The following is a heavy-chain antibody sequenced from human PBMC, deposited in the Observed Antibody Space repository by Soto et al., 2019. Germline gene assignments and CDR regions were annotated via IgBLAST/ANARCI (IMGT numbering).Heavy chain of an antibody. D-gene: IGHD5-18*01. J-gene: IGHJ4*02. V-gene: IGHV1-18*01. CDR2: ISVYNGNT. CDR3: ARDSYGSEYDY. Sequence: QVQLVQSGAEVKKPGASVKVSCKASGYTFTSYGISWVRQAPGQGLEWMGWISVYNGNTNYAQKLQGRVTMTTDTTTRTPYMELRSLRSDDTAVYYSARDSYGSEYDYWGQGTLVIVSS. CDR1: GYTFTSYG.